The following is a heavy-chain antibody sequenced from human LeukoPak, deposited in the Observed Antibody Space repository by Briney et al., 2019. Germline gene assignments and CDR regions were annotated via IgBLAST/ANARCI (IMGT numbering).Heavy chain of an antibody. V-gene: IGHV3-7*04. CDR1: GFTFSTSW. J-gene: IGHJ4*02. CDR2: INQDGSEK. CDR3: AKDSPANY. Sequence: GGSLRLSCEASGFTFSTSWMSWARQAPGKGLECVANINQDGSEKYYVDSVKGRFTISRDNAKNSLYLQMNSLRADDTAVYYCAKDSPANYGGQGTLVTVSS.